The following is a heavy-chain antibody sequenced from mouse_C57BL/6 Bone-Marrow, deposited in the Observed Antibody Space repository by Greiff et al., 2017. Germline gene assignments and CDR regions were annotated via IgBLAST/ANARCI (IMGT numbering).Heavy chain of an antibody. V-gene: IGHV1-50*01. J-gene: IGHJ3*01. CDR1: GYTFTSYW. CDR2: IDPSDSYT. D-gene: IGHD1-1*01. CDR3: ARHYYGSSYGFAY. Sequence: QVQLQQSGAELVKPGASVKLSCKASGYTFTSYWMQWVKQRPGQGLEWIGEIDPSDSYTNYNQKFKGKATLTVDTSSSTAYMQLSSLTSEDSAVYYCARHYYGSSYGFAYWGQGTLVTVSA.